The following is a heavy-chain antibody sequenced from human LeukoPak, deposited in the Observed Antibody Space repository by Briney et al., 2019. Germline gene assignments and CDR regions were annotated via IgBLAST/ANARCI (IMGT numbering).Heavy chain of an antibody. CDR2: IYTSGST. V-gene: IGHV4-61*02. Sequence: SETLSLTCTVSGGSISSGSYYWSWIRQPAGKGLEWIGRIYTSGSTNYNPSPKSRVTISVDTSKNQFSLKLSSVTAADTAVYYCARDDSRVVADDAFDIWGQGTMVTVSS. J-gene: IGHJ3*02. CDR1: GGSISSGSYY. D-gene: IGHD2-2*01. CDR3: ARDDSRVVADDAFDI.